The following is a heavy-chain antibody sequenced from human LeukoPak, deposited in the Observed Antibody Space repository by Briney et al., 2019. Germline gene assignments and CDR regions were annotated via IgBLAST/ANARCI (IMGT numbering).Heavy chain of an antibody. CDR2: VNPKSGYT. CDR1: GYTFTTYD. Sequence: GASVKVSCKASGYTFTTYDINWVRQATGQGLEWVGWVNPKSGYTGYAQKLQGRVTITRDTSISTAYMELSSLRSEDTAVYYCARVAGSIDYWGKGTLVTVSS. V-gene: IGHV1-8*03. CDR3: ARVAGSIDY. J-gene: IGHJ4*02. D-gene: IGHD6-19*01.